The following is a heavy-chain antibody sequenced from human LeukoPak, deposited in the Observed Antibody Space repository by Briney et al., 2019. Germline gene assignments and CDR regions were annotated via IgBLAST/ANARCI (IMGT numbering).Heavy chain of an antibody. J-gene: IGHJ4*02. D-gene: IGHD3-3*01. CDR1: GGSFSGYY. Sequence: SETLSLTCAVYGGSFSGYYWSWIRQPPGKGLEWIGEINHSGSTNYNPSLKSRVTISVDTSKNQFSLKLSSVTAADTAVYYCARGRLNSYDFWSGYYEDYFDNWGQGTLVTVSS. V-gene: IGHV4-34*01. CDR3: ARGRLNSYDFWSGYYEDYFDN. CDR2: INHSGST.